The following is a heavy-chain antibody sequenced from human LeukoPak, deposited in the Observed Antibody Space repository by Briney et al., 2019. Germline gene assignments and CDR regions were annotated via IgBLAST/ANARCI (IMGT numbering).Heavy chain of an antibody. CDR3: ATVVPGRGSGYYYVLAY. D-gene: IGHD3-22*01. V-gene: IGHV1-24*01. CDR2: FDPEDGET. J-gene: IGHJ4*02. Sequence: ASVKVSCKVSGYTLTELSMHWVRQAPGKGLEWMGGFDPEDGETIYAQKFQGRVTMTEDTSTDTAYMELSSLRSEDTAVYYCATVVPGRGSGYYYVLAYWGQGTLVTVSS. CDR1: GYTLTELS.